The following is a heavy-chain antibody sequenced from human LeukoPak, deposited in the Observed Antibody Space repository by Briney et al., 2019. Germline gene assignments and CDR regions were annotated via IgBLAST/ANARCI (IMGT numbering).Heavy chain of an antibody. CDR3: ATAPVGATSLTY. D-gene: IGHD1-26*01. CDR2: FDPEDGEI. CDR1: GYTLTELS. J-gene: IGHJ4*02. V-gene: IGHV1-24*01. Sequence: ASVKVSCKVSGYTLTELSMHWVRQAPGKGLEWMGGFDPEDGEIIYAQKFQGRVTMTEDTSTDTAYMELSSLRSEDTAVYYCATAPVGATSLTYWGQGTLVTVSS.